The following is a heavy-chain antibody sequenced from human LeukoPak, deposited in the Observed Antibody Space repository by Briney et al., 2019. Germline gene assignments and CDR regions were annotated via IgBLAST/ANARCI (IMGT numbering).Heavy chain of an antibody. J-gene: IGHJ4*02. D-gene: IGHD6-19*01. V-gene: IGHV4-30-2*01. CDR3: ARGRGAVIY. CDR2: IYHSGNT. Sequence: PSQTLSLTCAVSGGSISSDSYSWSWIRQPPGKGLEWIGSIYHSGNTYHNPSLKSRVTISVDTSKNQFSLKLSSVTAADTAVYYCARGRGAVIYWGQGTLVTVSS. CDR1: GGSISSDSYS.